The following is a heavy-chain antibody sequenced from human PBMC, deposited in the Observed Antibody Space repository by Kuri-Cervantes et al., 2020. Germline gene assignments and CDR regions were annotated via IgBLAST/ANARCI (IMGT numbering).Heavy chain of an antibody. D-gene: IGHD2-2*01. V-gene: IGHV1-24*01. CDR1: GYTLTELS. CDR2: FDPEDGET. Sequence: ASVKVSCKVSGYTLTELSMHWVRQAPGKGLEWMGGFDPEDGETIYAQKFQDRVTMTEDTSTDAAYMELSSLRSEDTAVYYCAKDGGVVVPAAPLYYYYGMDVWGQGTTVTVSS. J-gene: IGHJ6*02. CDR3: AKDGGVVVPAAPLYYYYGMDV.